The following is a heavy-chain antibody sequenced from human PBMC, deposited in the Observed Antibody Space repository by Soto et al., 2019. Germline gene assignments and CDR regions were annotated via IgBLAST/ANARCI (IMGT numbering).Heavy chain of an antibody. Sequence: ASVKVSCTASGYTFTIYGISWVRQAPGQGLEWLGWISAYDGNTNYAQILQGRVSMTTDTSTSTAYMELRSLRSDDTAVYYCARGGYYDSSGSRNYYYYGMNVWGQGTTVTVSS. D-gene: IGHD3-22*01. CDR3: ARGGYYDSSGSRNYYYYGMNV. CDR1: GYTFTIYG. J-gene: IGHJ6*02. V-gene: IGHV1-18*01. CDR2: ISAYDGNT.